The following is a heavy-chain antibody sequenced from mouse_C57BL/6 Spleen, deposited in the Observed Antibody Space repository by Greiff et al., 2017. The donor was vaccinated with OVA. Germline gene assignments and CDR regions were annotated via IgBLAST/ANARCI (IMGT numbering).Heavy chain of an antibody. CDR2: ISYDGSN. CDR1: GYSITRGYY. Sequence: EVQRVESGPGLVKPSQSLSLTCSVTGYSITRGYYWNWIRQFPGNKLEWMGYISYDGSNNYNPSLKNRISITRDTSKNQFFLKLNAVTTEDTATYYCARDRGAYYSNYEAYWGQGTLVTVSA. J-gene: IGHJ3*01. D-gene: IGHD2-5*01. V-gene: IGHV3-6*01. CDR3: ARDRGAYYSNYEAY.